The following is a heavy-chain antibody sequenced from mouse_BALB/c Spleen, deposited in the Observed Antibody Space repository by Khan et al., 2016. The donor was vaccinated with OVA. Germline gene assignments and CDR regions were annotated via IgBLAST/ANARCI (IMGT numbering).Heavy chain of an antibody. CDR3: ARGGQWVRRRGGNSDY. CDR1: GYTFTDYA. J-gene: IGHJ2*01. V-gene: IGHV1S137*01. CDR2: ISIYYENT. Sequence: QMQLEESGPELVRPGESVKISCKGSGYTFTDYAMHWVKQSHAKSLAWIGVISIYYENTNYNQKFKGKATMTVDKSSSTAYMELARLTSEDSASYYCARGGQWVRRRGGNSDYWGQGTTLTVSS. D-gene: IGHD2-2*01.